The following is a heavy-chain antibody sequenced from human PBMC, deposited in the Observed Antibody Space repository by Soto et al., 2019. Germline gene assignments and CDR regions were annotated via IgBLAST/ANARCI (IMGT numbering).Heavy chain of an antibody. J-gene: IGHJ4*02. CDR2: IRSSSSYT. CDR1: GFTFSDYY. D-gene: IGHD3-22*01. V-gene: IGHV3-11*06. CDR3: ARDYYKYYDSSGYYRSPAY. Sequence: GGSLRLSCAASGFTFSDYYMSWIRQAPGKGLEWVSFIRSSSSYTNYADSVKGRFTISRDNSKNSLYLQMNSLRAEDTAVYYCARDYYKYYDSSGYYRSPAYWGQGALVTVSS.